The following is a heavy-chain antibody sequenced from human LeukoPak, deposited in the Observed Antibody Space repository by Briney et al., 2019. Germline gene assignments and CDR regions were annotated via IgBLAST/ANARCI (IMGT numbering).Heavy chain of an antibody. CDR1: GGSISSGGYY. D-gene: IGHD5-12*01. V-gene: IGHV4-31*03. CDR2: IYYSGST. Sequence: PSETLSLTCTVSGGSISSGGYYWSWIRQHPGKGLEWIGYIYYSGSTYYNPSLKSRVTISVDTSKNQFSLKLSSVTAADTAVYYCARLGGDSGYDSPYFDYWGQGTLVTVSS. CDR3: ARLGGDSGYDSPYFDY. J-gene: IGHJ4*02.